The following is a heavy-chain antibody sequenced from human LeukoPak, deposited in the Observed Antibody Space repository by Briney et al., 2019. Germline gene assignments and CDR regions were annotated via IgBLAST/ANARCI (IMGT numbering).Heavy chain of an antibody. CDR3: AKREDCGGSYFINYFDS. D-gene: IGHD2-21*01. CDR2: IVPTPAIT. J-gene: IGHJ4*02. Sequence: SVKVSCKSSGGTFSSYAISWVRRAPGQGLEWMGRIVPTPAITNYAQNFQGRVTITADKSSNTVYMELSSLRSEDTAVYYCAKREDCGGSYFINYFDSWGQGTLVTVSS. CDR1: GGTFSSYA. V-gene: IGHV1-69*04.